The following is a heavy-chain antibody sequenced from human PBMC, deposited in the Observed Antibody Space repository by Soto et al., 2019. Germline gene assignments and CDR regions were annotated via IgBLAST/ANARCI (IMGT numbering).Heavy chain of an antibody. J-gene: IGHJ4*02. CDR1: GFTFSDYY. D-gene: IGHD3-3*01. CDR2: ISSSSSYT. V-gene: IGHV3-11*06. Sequence: GGSLRLSCAASGFTFSDYYMSWIRQAPGKGLEWVSYISSSSSYTNYADSVKGRFTISRDNAKNSLYLQMNSLRAEDTAVYYCARFEVTMGFDYWGQGTLVTVSS. CDR3: ARFEVTMGFDY.